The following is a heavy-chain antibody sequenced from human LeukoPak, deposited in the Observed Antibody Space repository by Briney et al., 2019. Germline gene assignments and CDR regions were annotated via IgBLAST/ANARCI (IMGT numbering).Heavy chain of an antibody. J-gene: IGHJ5*02. Sequence: SETLSLTCAVYGGSFSGYYWSWIRQPPGKGLEWIGEINHSGSTNYNPSLKSRVTISVDTSKNQFSLKLSSVTAADTAVYYCARVSRLPWFGEPNRYNWFDPWGQGTLVTVSS. CDR1: GGSFSGYY. CDR2: INHSGST. V-gene: IGHV4-34*01. CDR3: ARVSRLPWFGEPNRYNWFDP. D-gene: IGHD3-10*01.